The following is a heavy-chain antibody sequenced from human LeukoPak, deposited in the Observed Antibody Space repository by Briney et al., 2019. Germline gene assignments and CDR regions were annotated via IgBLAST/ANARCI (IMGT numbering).Heavy chain of an antibody. CDR2: IYYSGST. V-gene: IGHV4-39*01. CDR1: GGSISSSSYY. J-gene: IGHJ4*02. Sequence: SETLSLTCTVSGGSISSSSYYWGWIRQPPWKGLEWIGSIYYSGSTYYNPSLKSRVTISVDTSKNQFSLKLSSVTAADTAVYYCARHPTYYYDSSGYRDYWGQGTLVTVSS. CDR3: ARHPTYYYDSSGYRDY. D-gene: IGHD3-22*01.